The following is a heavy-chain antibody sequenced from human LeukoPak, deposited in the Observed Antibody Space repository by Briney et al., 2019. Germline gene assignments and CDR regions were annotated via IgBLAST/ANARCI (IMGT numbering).Heavy chain of an antibody. V-gene: IGHV4-4*02. CDR3: ARGGTVTTRRFDY. D-gene: IGHD4-17*01. Sequence: SETLSLTCAVYGGSISSSNWWSWVRQPPGKGLEWIGEIYHSGSTNYNPSLKSRVTISVDTSKNQFSLKLSSVTAADTAVYYCARGGTVTTRRFDYWGQGTLVTVSS. CDR2: IYHSGST. J-gene: IGHJ4*02. CDR1: GGSISSSNW.